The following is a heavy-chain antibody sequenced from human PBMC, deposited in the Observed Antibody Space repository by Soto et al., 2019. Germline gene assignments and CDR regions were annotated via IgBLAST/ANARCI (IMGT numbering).Heavy chain of an antibody. CDR3: ARARYAEAPAGMDV. D-gene: IGHD2-8*01. Sequence: GGSLRLSCAASGFTFSSYGMHWVRQAPGKGLEWVAVIWYDGSNKYYADSVKGRFTISRDNSKNTLYLQMNSLRAEDTAVYYCARARYAEAPAGMDVWGQGTTVTVSS. V-gene: IGHV3-33*01. J-gene: IGHJ6*02. CDR2: IWYDGSNK. CDR1: GFTFSSYG.